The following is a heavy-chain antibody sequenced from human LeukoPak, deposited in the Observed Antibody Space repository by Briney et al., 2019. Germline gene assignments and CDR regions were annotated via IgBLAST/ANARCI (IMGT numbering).Heavy chain of an antibody. D-gene: IGHD7-27*01. Sequence: SETLSLTCSVSGGSIRNYYWSWIRQPPGKGPEWIGFIFYSGSTNYNPSLKNRVTISVDTSKNQFSLKLTSVTAADTAMYYCAREGSGDRYFDFWGQGTLVAVFS. CDR2: IFYSGST. CDR1: GGSIRNYY. V-gene: IGHV4-59*01. CDR3: AREGSGDRYFDF. J-gene: IGHJ4*02.